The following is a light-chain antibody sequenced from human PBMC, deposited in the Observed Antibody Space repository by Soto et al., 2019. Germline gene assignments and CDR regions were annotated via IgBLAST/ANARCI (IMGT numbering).Light chain of an antibody. CDR1: SSNIGRNS. Sequence: SVLTQAPSVSGTPGQRVTITCSGSSSNIGRNSVNWYQHLPGTAPKLLTHGNNHRPSGVPDRFSGSKSGTSASLAISGLQPEDEADYCCAAWDDSLNEYVFGAGTKVTVL. CDR3: AAWDDSLNEYV. CDR2: GNN. V-gene: IGLV1-44*01. J-gene: IGLJ1*01.